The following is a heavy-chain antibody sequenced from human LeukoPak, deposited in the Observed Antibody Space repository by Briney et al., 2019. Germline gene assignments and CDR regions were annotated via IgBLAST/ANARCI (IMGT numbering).Heavy chain of an antibody. J-gene: IGHJ6*03. D-gene: IGHD3-22*01. V-gene: IGHV1-69*05. CDR1: GGTFSSYA. CDR3: AAGLITMIVVDGDYYYYMDV. Sequence: GSSVKVSCKASGGTFSSYAISWVRQAPGQGLEWMGRIIPIFGTANYAQKFQGRVTITTDESTSTAYMELSSLRSEDTAVYYCAAGLITMIVVDGDYYYYMDVWGKGTTVNVSS. CDR2: IIPIFGTA.